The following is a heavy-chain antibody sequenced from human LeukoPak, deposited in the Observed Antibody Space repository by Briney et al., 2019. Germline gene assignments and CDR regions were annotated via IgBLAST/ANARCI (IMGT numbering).Heavy chain of an antibody. Sequence: GGSLRLSCAASGFTFSSYSMNWVRQAPGKGLEWVSSISSSSSYIYYADSVKGRFTISRDNAKNSLYLQMNSLRAEDTAVYYCARDLSSGYHNAFDSWGQGTMVTVSS. D-gene: IGHD3-22*01. CDR2: ISSSSSYI. J-gene: IGHJ3*02. CDR1: GFTFSSYS. V-gene: IGHV3-21*01. CDR3: ARDLSSGYHNAFDS.